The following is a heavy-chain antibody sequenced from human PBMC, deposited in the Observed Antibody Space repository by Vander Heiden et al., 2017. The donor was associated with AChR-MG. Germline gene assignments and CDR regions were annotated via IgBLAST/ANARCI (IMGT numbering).Heavy chain of an antibody. CDR3: ARDYYDSSGESENWFDP. CDR2: INPNSGGT. J-gene: IGHJ5*02. CDR1: GYTFTGYY. D-gene: IGHD3-22*01. Sequence: QVQLVQSGAEVKKPGASVKVSCKASGYTFTGYYMHWVRQAPGQGLEWMGWINPNSGGTNYAQKFQGRVTMTRDTSISTAYMELSRLRSDDTAVYYCARDYYDSSGESENWFDPWGQGTLVTVSS. V-gene: IGHV1-2*02.